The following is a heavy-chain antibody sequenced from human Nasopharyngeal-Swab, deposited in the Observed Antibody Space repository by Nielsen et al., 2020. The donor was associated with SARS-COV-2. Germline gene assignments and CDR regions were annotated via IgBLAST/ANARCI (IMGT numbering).Heavy chain of an antibody. Sequence: WIRQPPGKGLKWVSAISGSGGSTYYADSVKGRFTISRDNSKNTLYLQMNSLRAEDTAVYYCATEVVTARGADYWGQGTLVTVSS. CDR3: ATEVVTARGADY. CDR2: ISGSGGST. V-gene: IGHV3-23*01. J-gene: IGHJ4*02. D-gene: IGHD2-21*02.